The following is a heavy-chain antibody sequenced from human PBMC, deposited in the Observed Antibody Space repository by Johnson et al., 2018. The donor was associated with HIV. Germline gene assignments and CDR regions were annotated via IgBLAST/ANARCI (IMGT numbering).Heavy chain of an antibody. Sequence: VQLVESGGGVVQPGRSLRLSCAASGFTFGIYWMSWVRQAPGKGLEWVANIKEDGSEKYYVDSVKGRFTISRDNAKNSLYLQMNSLRAEDTALYYCARENGVEMATVNDAFDIWGQGTMVTVSS. V-gene: IGHV3-7*01. CDR2: IKEDGSEK. J-gene: IGHJ3*02. D-gene: IGHD5-24*01. CDR3: ARENGVEMATVNDAFDI. CDR1: GFTFGIYW.